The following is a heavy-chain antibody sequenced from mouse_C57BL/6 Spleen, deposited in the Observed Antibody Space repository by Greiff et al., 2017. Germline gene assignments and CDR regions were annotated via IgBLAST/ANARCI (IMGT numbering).Heavy chain of an antibody. CDR3: ARPYYDGRSYWFAY. D-gene: IGHD1-1*01. CDR2: IYPGSGST. CDR1: GYTFTSYW. V-gene: IGHV1-55*01. J-gene: IGHJ3*01. Sequence: VQLQQPGAELVKPGASVKMSCKASGYTFTSYWITWVKQRPGQGLEWIGDIYPGSGSTNYNEKFKSKATLTVDTSSSTAYMQRSSLTSEDSAVYYCARPYYDGRSYWFAYWGQGTLVTVSA.